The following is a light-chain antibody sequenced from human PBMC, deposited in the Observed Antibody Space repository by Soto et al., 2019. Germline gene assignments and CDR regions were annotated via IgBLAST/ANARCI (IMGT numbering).Light chain of an antibody. CDR3: LQDYSYPRT. CDR2: GTS. V-gene: IGKV1-6*01. Sequence: AIQMTQSASSLSASVGDRVIITCRASQAIRTELGWYQQRPGKAPKLLTYGTSKLQSGVPSRFSGSGSGTDVTLTIDGLQPEDFATYYCLQDYSYPRTFGQGTKVDVK. J-gene: IGKJ1*01. CDR1: QAIRTE.